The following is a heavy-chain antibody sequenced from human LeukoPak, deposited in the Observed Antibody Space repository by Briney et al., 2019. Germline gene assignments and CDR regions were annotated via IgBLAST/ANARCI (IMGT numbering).Heavy chain of an antibody. CDR1: GYTFTSYG. V-gene: IGHV1-18*01. CDR2: ISAYNGNT. D-gene: IGHD3-3*01. Sequence: GASVKVSCKASGYTFTSYGISWVRQAPGQGLEWMGWISAYNGNTNYAQKFQGRVTMTRDTSTSTVYMELSSLRSEDTAVYNCARSPLYYDFWSGYPDYWGQGTLVTVSS. CDR3: ARSPLYYDFWSGYPDY. J-gene: IGHJ4*02.